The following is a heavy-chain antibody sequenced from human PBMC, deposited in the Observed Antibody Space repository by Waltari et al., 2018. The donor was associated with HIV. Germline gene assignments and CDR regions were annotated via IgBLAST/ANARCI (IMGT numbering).Heavy chain of an antibody. D-gene: IGHD6-6*01. CDR2: IDYSGST. V-gene: IGHV4-59*01. CDR3: ARVPGVSSIAARRFDY. Sequence: QVHLQEPGPGLVKPSETLYLTCTVPAGSISCYYWNWIRKPPGKGLEWIGYIDYSGSTNYNPSLQSRITISVDTSKSQFSLKLSSVTAADTAVYYCARVPGVSSIAARRFDYWGQGSLVTVSS. CDR1: AGSISCYY. J-gene: IGHJ4*02.